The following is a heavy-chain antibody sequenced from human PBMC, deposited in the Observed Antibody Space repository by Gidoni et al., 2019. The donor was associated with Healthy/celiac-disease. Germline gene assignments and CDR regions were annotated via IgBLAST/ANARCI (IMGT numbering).Heavy chain of an antibody. CDR1: GGPISSGGDY. CDR2: IYYSGST. Sequence: QVQLQESGPGLVTPSQALSLTCTVPGGPISSGGDYWSWIRQHPGKGLEWIGYIYYSGSTYYNPSLKSRVTISVDTSKNQFALKLSSVTAADTAVYYCARDLRARPVWYFDRWGRGTLVTVSS. D-gene: IGHD6-6*01. CDR3: ARDLRARPVWYFDR. V-gene: IGHV4-31*03. J-gene: IGHJ2*01.